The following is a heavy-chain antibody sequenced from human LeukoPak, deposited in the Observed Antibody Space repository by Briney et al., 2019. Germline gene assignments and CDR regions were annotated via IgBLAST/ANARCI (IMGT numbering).Heavy chain of an antibody. D-gene: IGHD6-13*01. Sequence: GGSLRLSCAVSGFTFSSYVMHWVRQAPGKGLEWVAFIRNDGTYKNYADSVKGRFTISRDNSKNTLYLQMNSLRDGDTAIYYCAKGYTSSWYPNYFDFWGQGTLVTVSS. CDR1: GFTFSSYV. CDR3: AKGYTSSWYPNYFDF. V-gene: IGHV3-30*02. J-gene: IGHJ4*02. CDR2: IRNDGTYK.